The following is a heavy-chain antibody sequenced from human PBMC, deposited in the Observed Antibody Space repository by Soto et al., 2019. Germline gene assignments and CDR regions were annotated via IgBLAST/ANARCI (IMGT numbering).Heavy chain of an antibody. CDR3: AGDRYVGSGSPGDYYYYYGMDV. V-gene: IGHV3-21*01. J-gene: IGHJ6*02. CDR1: GFTFSSYS. Sequence: GGSLRLSCAASGFTFSSYSMNWVRQAPGKGLEWVSSISSSSSYIYYADSVKGRFTISRDNAKNSLYLQMNSLRAEDTAVYYCAGDRYVGSGSPGDYYYYYGMDVWGQGTTVTVSS. CDR2: ISSSSSYI. D-gene: IGHD3-10*01.